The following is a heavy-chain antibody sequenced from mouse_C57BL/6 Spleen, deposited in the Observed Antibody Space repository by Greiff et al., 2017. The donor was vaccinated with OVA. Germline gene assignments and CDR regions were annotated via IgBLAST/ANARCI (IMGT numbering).Heavy chain of an antibody. CDR2: ISDGGSYT. CDR3: ARVDYDGYFDV. Sequence: EVQLVESGGGLVKPGGSLKLSCAASGFTFSSYAMSWVRQTPEKRLEWVATISDGGSYTYYPDKVKGRFTISRDNAKNNLYLQMSHLKSEDTAMYYCARVDYDGYFDVWGTGTTVTVSS. V-gene: IGHV5-4*01. J-gene: IGHJ1*03. CDR1: GFTFSSYA. D-gene: IGHD2-4*01.